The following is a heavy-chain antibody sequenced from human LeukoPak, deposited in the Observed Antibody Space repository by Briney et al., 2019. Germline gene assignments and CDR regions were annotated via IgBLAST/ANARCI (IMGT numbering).Heavy chain of an antibody. Sequence: ASVKVSCKATGYIFSNYGISWVRQAPGHGLEWMGWISSGGNTNYAPKFQDRATMTTDTSTSTAYMELRSLRFDDTAVYYCARGHGYSYGPGLFYWGQGTLVTVSS. V-gene: IGHV1-18*01. CDR3: ARGHGYSYGPGLFY. CDR1: GYIFSNYG. J-gene: IGHJ4*02. D-gene: IGHD5-18*01. CDR2: ISSGGNT.